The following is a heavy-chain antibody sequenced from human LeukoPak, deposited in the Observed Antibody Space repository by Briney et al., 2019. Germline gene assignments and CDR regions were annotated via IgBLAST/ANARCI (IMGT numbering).Heavy chain of an antibody. D-gene: IGHD6-6*01. CDR3: VRDPEALDC. Sequence: PGGSLRLSCAASGFTLTTYSMNWVRQAPGKGLEWVSYIRSDGNTVHYADSVKGRFTISRDTAKNSLYLQMNSLRAEDTAVYYCVRDPEALDCWGQRTLVTVSS. J-gene: IGHJ4*02. V-gene: IGHV3-48*04. CDR2: IRSDGNTV. CDR1: GFTLTTYS.